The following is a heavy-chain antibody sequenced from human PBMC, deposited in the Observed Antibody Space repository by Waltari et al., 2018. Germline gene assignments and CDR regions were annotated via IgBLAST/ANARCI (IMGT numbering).Heavy chain of an antibody. CDR3: AREVLRFLDPISGAFDI. CDR2: IYYSGST. V-gene: IGHV4-30-4*08. Sequence: QVQLQESGPGLVKPSQTLSLTCTVSGGSISSGAYYWSWIRQPPGKGLEWIGYIYYSGSTYYNPSLKSRVTISVDTSKNQFSLKLSSVTAADTAVYYCAREVLRFLDPISGAFDIWGQGTMVTVSS. CDR1: GGSISSGAYY. D-gene: IGHD3-3*01. J-gene: IGHJ3*02.